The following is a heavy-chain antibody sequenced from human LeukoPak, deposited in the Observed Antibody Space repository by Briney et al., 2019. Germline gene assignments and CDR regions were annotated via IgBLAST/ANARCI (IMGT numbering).Heavy chain of an antibody. CDR3: ARHVVVGAIVDY. V-gene: IGHV4-39*01. CDR1: GGSISSSSYY. D-gene: IGHD1-26*01. Sequence: PSETLSLTCTVSGGSISSSSYYWGWIRQPPGKGLEWIGSIYYSGSTYYNPSLKSRVTISVDTSKKQFSLKLSSVTAADTAVYYCARHVVVGAIVDYWGQGTLVTVSS. J-gene: IGHJ4*02. CDR2: IYYSGST.